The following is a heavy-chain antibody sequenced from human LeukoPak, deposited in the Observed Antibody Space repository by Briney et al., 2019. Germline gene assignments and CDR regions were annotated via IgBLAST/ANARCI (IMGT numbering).Heavy chain of an antibody. D-gene: IGHD3-3*01. V-gene: IGHV3-20*04. CDR3: ARGGADFWSGHSPFHDFDY. J-gene: IGHJ4*02. CDR2: INWNGGST. Sequence: GGSLRLSCAASGFTFDDYGMSWVRQAPGKGLELVSGINWNGGSTGYADSVKGRFTISRDNAKNSLYLQMNSLRAEDTALYYCARGGADFWSGHSPFHDFDYWGQGTLVTVSS. CDR1: GFTFDDYG.